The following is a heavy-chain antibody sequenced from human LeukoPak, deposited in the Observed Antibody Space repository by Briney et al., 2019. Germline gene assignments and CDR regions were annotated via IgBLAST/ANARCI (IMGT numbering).Heavy chain of an antibody. J-gene: IGHJ4*02. CDR3: ARRGVGVFTDH. Sequence: GESLKISCKTSGYIFTSVWIGWVRQKPGKGLEWVALIYPHNSQTICSPSSEGQVTISADKSISTACLQWNSLKASDTAMYYCARRGVGVFTDHWGPGTLVTVSS. V-gene: IGHV5-51*01. CDR2: IYPHNSQT. D-gene: IGHD3-10*01. CDR1: GYIFTSVW.